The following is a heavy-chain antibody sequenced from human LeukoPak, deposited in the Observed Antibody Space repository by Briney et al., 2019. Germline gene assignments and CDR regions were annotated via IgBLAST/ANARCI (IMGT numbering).Heavy chain of an antibody. CDR1: GGSISGYY. CDR2: IYSTGIT. CDR3: ARFIGSSGYYDY. J-gene: IGHJ4*01. V-gene: IGHV4-59*01. Sequence: SETLFLTCTVSGGSISGYYWSWIRQPPGKGLELIGYIYSTGITDYNPSLTSRVTISVDTSKNQFSLKLSSVTAAYTAVYYCARFIGSSGYYDYWGHGTLVTVPS. D-gene: IGHD3-22*01.